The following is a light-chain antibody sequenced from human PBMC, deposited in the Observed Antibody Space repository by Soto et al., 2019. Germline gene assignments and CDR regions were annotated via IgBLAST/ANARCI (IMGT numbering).Light chain of an antibody. CDR2: WAS. Sequence: DIVMTQSPDSMALSLGERATINCKSSQNVLYSYNNKNYLAWYQQKPGQPPRLLIYWASTRESGVPDRFSGGGSGTDFTLTISSLQAEDVAVYYCQQYNSWPLTFGGGTKVEIK. CDR1: QNVLYSYNNKNY. V-gene: IGKV4-1*01. J-gene: IGKJ4*01. CDR3: QQYNSWPLT.